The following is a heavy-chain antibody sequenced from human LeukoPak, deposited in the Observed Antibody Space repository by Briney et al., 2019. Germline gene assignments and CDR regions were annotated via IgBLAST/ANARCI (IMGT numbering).Heavy chain of an antibody. Sequence: SVKVSCKASGGTFSSYAISWVRQAPGQGLEWMGGIIPIFGTANYAQKFQGRVTITADESTSTAYMELSSLRSEDTAVYYCARSKSTYGSGSYVDYWGQGALVTVSS. CDR2: IIPIFGTA. J-gene: IGHJ4*02. D-gene: IGHD3-10*01. CDR1: GGTFSSYA. CDR3: ARSKSTYGSGSYVDY. V-gene: IGHV1-69*01.